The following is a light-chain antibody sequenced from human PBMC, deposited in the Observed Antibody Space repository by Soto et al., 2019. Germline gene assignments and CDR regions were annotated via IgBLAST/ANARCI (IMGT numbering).Light chain of an antibody. CDR3: QQSYKTPLT. CDR1: QTISIF. CDR2: TAS. V-gene: IGKV1-39*01. Sequence: DIQMTQSPSSLSASVVDRVTITCLASQTISIFLNWYQHKPGKPPTLLIYTASSLQSGVPSRFSGSGSGTDFTLTISSLQPEDFATYYCQQSYKTPLTFGGGTKVDIK. J-gene: IGKJ4*01.